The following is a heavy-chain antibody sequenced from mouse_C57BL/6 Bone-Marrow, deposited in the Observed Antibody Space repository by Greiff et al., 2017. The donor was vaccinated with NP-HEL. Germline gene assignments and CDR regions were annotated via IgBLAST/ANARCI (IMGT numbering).Heavy chain of an antibody. CDR1: GFPITSGYY. CDR2: ITHSGET. V-gene: IGHV12-3*01. CDR3: AGDRSGSGLLDY. J-gene: IGHJ2*01. D-gene: IGHD3-1*01. Sequence: VKLMESGPGLVKPSQSLFLTCSITGFPITSGYYWIWIRQSPGKPLEWMGYITHSGETFYNPSLQSPISITRETSKNQFFLQLNSVTTEDTAMYYCAGDRSGSGLLDYWGQGTTLTVSS.